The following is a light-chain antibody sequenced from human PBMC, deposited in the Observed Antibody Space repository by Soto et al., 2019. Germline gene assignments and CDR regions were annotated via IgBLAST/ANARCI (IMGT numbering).Light chain of an antibody. Sequence: QSALTQPASVSGSPGQSITISCTGTSSDVGGYNYVSWYQQHPGKAPKLMIYDVSNRPSGVSNRFSGSKSGNTASLTISGLQAEDEADYYCSSYTSISPYVFGTGNKVTVL. V-gene: IGLV2-14*01. CDR1: SSDVGGYNY. CDR3: SSYTSISPYV. CDR2: DVS. J-gene: IGLJ1*01.